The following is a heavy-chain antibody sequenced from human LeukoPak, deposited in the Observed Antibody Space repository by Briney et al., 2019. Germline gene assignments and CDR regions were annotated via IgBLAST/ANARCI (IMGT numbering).Heavy chain of an antibody. D-gene: IGHD2-2*02. CDR3: AKDGICSSTSCHMGYYYYGMDV. CDR2: VYSDGSVT. V-gene: IGHV3-74*01. J-gene: IGHJ6*02. CDR1: GFTFSNFW. Sequence: PTGGSLRLSCAASGFTFSNFWMHWVRQAPGKGLVWVSRVYSDGSVTTYADSVTGPVKGRFTISRDNAKSTLYLQMNSLRPEDTAVYYCAKDGICSSTSCHMGYYYYGMDVWGQGTTVTVSS.